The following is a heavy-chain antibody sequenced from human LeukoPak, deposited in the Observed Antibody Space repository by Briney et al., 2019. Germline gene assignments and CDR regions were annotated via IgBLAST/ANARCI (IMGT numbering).Heavy chain of an antibody. CDR2: VYYSGGA. V-gene: IGHV4-39*07. CDR3: ARAMRITIFKGGFDP. D-gene: IGHD3-3*01. J-gene: IGHJ5*02. CDR1: GGSISSSNYY. Sequence: SETLSLTCHVSGGSISSSNYYWGWIRQPPGKGLEWIGNVYYSGGASFNPSLKSRVTISVDTSKNQFSLKLRSVTAADTAVYYCARAMRITIFKGGFDPWGQGALVTVSS.